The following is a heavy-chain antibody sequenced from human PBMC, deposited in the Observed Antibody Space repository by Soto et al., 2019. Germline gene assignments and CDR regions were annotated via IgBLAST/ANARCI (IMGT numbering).Heavy chain of an antibody. Sequence: EVQLVESGGGLVQPGGSLRLSCAASGFTFSRYWMSWVRQAPGKGLEWVANRKQDGNEKYYVEAVRGRFTISRDNAKNYLYLQMSSLRADDTAVYFCARGGPETTRYNWFDPWGQGTLVTVSS. D-gene: IGHD1-1*01. CDR2: RKQDGNEK. CDR3: ARGGPETTRYNWFDP. J-gene: IGHJ5*02. CDR1: GFTFSRYW. V-gene: IGHV3-7*05.